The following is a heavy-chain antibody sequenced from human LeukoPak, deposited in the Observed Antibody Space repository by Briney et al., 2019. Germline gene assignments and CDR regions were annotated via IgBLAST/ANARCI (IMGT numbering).Heavy chain of an antibody. CDR2: IYHSGST. CDR1: GGSISSGGYY. CDR3: ATPGVVVPAARDDAFDI. Sequence: SQTLSLTCTVSGGSISSGGYYWSWIRQPPGKGLEWIGYIYHSGSTYYNPSLKSRVTISVDRSKNQFSLKLSSVTAADTAVYSRATPGVVVPAARDDAFDIWGQGTMVTVSS. D-gene: IGHD2-2*01. V-gene: IGHV4-30-2*01. J-gene: IGHJ3*02.